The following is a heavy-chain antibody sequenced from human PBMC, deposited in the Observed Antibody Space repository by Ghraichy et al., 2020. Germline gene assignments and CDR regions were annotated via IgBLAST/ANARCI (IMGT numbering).Heavy chain of an antibody. CDR3: ARLADGYFNSYYFDY. D-gene: IGHD2/OR15-2a*01. Sequence: SETLSLTCTVSGGSISSYYWSWIRQPPGKGLEWIGYIYTSGSTNYNPSLKSRVTISVDTSKNQFSLKLSSVTAADTAVYYCARLADGYFNSYYFDYWGQGTLVTVSS. CDR1: GGSISSYY. J-gene: IGHJ4*02. CDR2: IYTSGST. V-gene: IGHV4-4*09.